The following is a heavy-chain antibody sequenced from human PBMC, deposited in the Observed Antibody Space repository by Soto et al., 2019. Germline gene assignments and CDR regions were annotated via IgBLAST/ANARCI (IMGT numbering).Heavy chain of an antibody. Sequence: QVQLQETGPGLVKPSQTLALTCTVSGGSISSGGYYWSLIRQHPGKGLEWIGYIYYSGSTYYNPSLKSRVTISVDPSNTQSSLKLSSVTAADTAVYYCARVGDGYKYNWFDPWGQGTLVTVSS. J-gene: IGHJ5*02. CDR1: GGSISSGGYY. CDR3: ARVGDGYKYNWFDP. V-gene: IGHV4-31*03. D-gene: IGHD5-12*01. CDR2: IYYSGST.